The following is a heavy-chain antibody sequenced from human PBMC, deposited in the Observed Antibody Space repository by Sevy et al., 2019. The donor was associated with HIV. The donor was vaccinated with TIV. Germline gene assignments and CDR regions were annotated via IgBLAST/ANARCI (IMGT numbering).Heavy chain of an antibody. J-gene: IGHJ4*02. CDR2: ISGSGGST. Sequence: GGSLRLSCAASGFTFSSYAMSWVRQAPGKGLEWVSAISGSGGSTYYADSVKGRFTISRDNSRNTLYLQMNSLRAEDRAVYYCAKAYASSWGGSKIDYWGQGTLVTVSS. CDR1: GFTFSSYA. V-gene: IGHV3-23*01. CDR3: AKAYASSWGGSKIDY. D-gene: IGHD6-13*01.